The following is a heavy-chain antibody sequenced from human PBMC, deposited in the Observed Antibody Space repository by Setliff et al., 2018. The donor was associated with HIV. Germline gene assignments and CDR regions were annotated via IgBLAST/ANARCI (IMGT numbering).Heavy chain of an antibody. CDR3: AGVFGVYYDKEGPYDAFDI. J-gene: IGHJ3*02. V-gene: IGHV1-2*02. CDR1: GYTFTGYY. Sequence: ASVKVSCKASGYTFTGYYMHWVRQAPGQGLEWMGWINPNNGGTNYAQKFQGRVTMTRDTSISTAYMELSRLRSDDTAVYYCAGVFGVYYDKEGPYDAFDIWGQGTMVTVSS. CDR2: INPNNGGT. D-gene: IGHD3-22*01.